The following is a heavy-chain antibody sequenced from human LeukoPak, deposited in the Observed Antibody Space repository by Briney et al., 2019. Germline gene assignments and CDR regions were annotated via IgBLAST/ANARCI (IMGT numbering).Heavy chain of an antibody. J-gene: IGHJ6*02. CDR2: IHSDGSTT. V-gene: IGHV3-74*01. Sequence: GGSLRLSCAVSGITVSKYWMHWVRQVPGKGLVWFSRIHSDGSTTDYADSVKGRFTITRDSAKNTLYLEMNSLRVEDTAVYYCTRDANHYGGMDVWGQGTTVTVSS. CDR1: GITVSKYW. CDR3: TRDANHYGGMDV.